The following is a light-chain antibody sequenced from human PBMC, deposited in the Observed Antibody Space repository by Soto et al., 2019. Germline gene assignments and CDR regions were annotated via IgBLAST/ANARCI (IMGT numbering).Light chain of an antibody. J-gene: IGKJ4*01. CDR1: QSIRGN. V-gene: IGKV3-15*01. CDR3: QQYNKWPLS. CDR2: DAS. Sequence: EIVMTQSPDTLSVSPGERATLSCRASQSIRGNLDWYQQKPGQAPRLLIYDASTGATGIPDRFSASGSGTEFTLTISSLQSEDFAVYYCQQYNKWPLSFGGGTKVELK.